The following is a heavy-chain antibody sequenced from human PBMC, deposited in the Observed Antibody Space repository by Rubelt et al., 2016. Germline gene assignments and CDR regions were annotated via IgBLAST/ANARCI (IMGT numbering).Heavy chain of an antibody. J-gene: IGHJ4*02. CDR1: GGTFTNYD. Sequence: QVQLVQSGTEVKRPGSSVKVSCRASGGTFTNYDVSWVRQAPGKGLEWMGTIIHLVGTTNYEQNFQGKFTITADTSTRTAYMERSSLRSDDTAVYYCAKGGRSCCFDSWGQGSLVTVSS. D-gene: IGHD2-15*01. CDR2: IIHLVGTT. CDR3: AKGGRSCCFDS. V-gene: IGHV1-69*04.